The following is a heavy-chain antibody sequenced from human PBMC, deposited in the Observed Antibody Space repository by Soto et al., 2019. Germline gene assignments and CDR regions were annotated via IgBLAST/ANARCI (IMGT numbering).Heavy chain of an antibody. CDR3: ARHPGRPYYYYGMDV. CDR2: IIPIFGTA. V-gene: IGHV1-69*12. J-gene: IGHJ6*02. Sequence: QVQLVQSGAEVKKPGSSVKVSCKASGGTFSTYAISWVRQAPGQGLEWMGGIIPIFGTADYAQKFQGRVTMTAAESTSTAYMELSSRRSQDTAVYYCARHPGRPYYYYGMDVWGQGTTVTVSS. CDR1: GGTFSTYA. D-gene: IGHD2-15*01.